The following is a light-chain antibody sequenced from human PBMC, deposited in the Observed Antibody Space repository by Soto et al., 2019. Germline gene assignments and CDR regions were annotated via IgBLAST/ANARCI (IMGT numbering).Light chain of an antibody. Sequence: EIVLTQSPGTLSLSPGERATLSCRASQSVSSSYLAWYQQKPGQAPRLLIYGASSRATGIPDRFSGRGSGTDFTLTISRLEPEDVAVYYCQQYGSSPGTFGQGTKVEIK. J-gene: IGKJ1*01. CDR3: QQYGSSPGT. CDR2: GAS. CDR1: QSVSSSY. V-gene: IGKV3-20*01.